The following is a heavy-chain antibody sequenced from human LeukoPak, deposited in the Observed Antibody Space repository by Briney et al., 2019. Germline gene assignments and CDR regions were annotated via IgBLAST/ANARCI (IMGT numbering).Heavy chain of an antibody. CDR3: ARGSHTVINRYYMGF. CDR2: IWYDGSNK. D-gene: IGHD2-2*02. Sequence: GRSLRLSCAASGFTFSSYGMHWVRQAPGKGLEWVAVIWYDGSNKYYADSVKGRFTISRDNSKNTLYLQMNSLRAEDTAVYYCARGSHTVINRYYMGFWGKATTVTVSS. J-gene: IGHJ6*03. CDR1: GFTFSSYG. V-gene: IGHV3-33*01.